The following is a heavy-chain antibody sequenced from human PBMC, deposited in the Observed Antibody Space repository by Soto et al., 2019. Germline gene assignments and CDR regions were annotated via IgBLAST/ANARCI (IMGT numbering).Heavy chain of an antibody. Sequence: QITLKESGPTLVKPTQTLTLTCTFFGFSLSTSGVGVGWIRQPPGKALEWLALIYWDDDKRYSPSLKSRLTITKDTSKNQVVLTMTNMDPVDTATYYCAHINRYCSGGRCSPYFFDFWGQGTLVTVSS. CDR1: GFSLSTSGVG. V-gene: IGHV2-5*02. D-gene: IGHD2-15*01. CDR3: AHINRYCSGGRCSPYFFDF. CDR2: IYWDDDK. J-gene: IGHJ4*02.